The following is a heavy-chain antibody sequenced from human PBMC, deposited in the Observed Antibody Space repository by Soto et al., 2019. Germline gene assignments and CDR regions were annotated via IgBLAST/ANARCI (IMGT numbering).Heavy chain of an antibody. V-gene: IGHV4-39*01. J-gene: IGHJ5*02. CDR2: IYYSGST. D-gene: IGHD3-10*01. CDR1: GGSISSSSYY. Sequence: SETLSLTCTVSGGSISSSSYYWGWIRQPPGKGLEWIGSIYYSGSTYYNPSLKSRVTISVDTSKNQFPLKLSSVTAADTAVYYCARPFSNGSGSEGRYWFDPWGQGTLVTVS. CDR3: ARPFSNGSGSEGRYWFDP.